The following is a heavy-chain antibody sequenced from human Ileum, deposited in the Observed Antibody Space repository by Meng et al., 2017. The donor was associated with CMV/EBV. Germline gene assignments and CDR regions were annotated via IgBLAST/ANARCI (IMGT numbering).Heavy chain of an antibody. CDR2: INSDGTFT. CDR3: ARENNGPEEH. D-gene: IGHD1-14*01. CDR1: GFGFSYYW. Sequence: LSFAAYGFGFSYYWMHWVRQAPGKGLVWVSRINSDGTFTKYADSVKGRCTISRDNAKNMLYLEINSLRAEDTAVYYCARENNGPEEHWGQGTLVTVSS. J-gene: IGHJ4*01. V-gene: IGHV3-74*01.